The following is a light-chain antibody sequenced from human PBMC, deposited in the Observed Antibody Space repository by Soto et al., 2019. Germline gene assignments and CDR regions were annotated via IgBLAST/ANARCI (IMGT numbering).Light chain of an antibody. J-gene: IGKJ1*01. CDR2: DAS. CDR3: RHYNNWPPET. CDR1: QTISSN. Sequence: EIVMTQSPATLSVSPWGIATLSCRASQTISSNLAWYQQKPGQAPRLLIYDASTRATGIPARFSGNGSGTEFNLTISSLQSEDFAIYYCRHYNNWPPETFGQGTKVDIK. V-gene: IGKV3-15*01.